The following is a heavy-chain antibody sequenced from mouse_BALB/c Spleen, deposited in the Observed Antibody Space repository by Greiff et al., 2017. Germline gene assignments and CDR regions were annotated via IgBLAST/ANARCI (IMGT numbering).Heavy chain of an antibody. CDR1: GFTFSSYT. Sequence: EVHLVESGGGLVQPGGSLKLSCAASGFTFSSYTMSWVRQTPEKRLEWVAYISNGGGSTYYPDTVKGRFTISRDNAKNTLYLQMSSLKSEDTAMYYCARYDGSSSFDYWGQGTTLTVSS. CDR2: ISNGGGST. J-gene: IGHJ2*01. D-gene: IGHD1-1*01. V-gene: IGHV5-12-2*01. CDR3: ARYDGSSSFDY.